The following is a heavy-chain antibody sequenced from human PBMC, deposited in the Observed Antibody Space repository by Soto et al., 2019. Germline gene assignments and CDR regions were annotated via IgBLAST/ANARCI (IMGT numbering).Heavy chain of an antibody. V-gene: IGHV3-7*03. D-gene: IGHD6-6*01. CDR3: ARDLFEAARRGEDAFDI. Sequence: DVRLVESGGGVVQPGGSLSLSCAASAFTFRSYWMSWVRQAPGKGLEWVANINPDGSEKFYVDSVKGRFTLSRDNARSSLYLQMNSLRAEDMALYYCARDLFEAARRGEDAFDIWGQGTMVTVSS. J-gene: IGHJ3*02. CDR2: INPDGSEK. CDR1: AFTFRSYW.